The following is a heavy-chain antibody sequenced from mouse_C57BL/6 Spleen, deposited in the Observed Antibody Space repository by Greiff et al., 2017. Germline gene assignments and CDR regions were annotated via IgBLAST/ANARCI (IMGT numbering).Heavy chain of an antibody. CDR2: IDPSDSYT. CDR3: ARYGNCYAMDY. CDR1: GFTFTSYW. J-gene: IGHJ4*01. V-gene: IGHV1-69*01. D-gene: IGHD2-1*01. Sequence: VQLQQPGAELVMPGASVKLSCKASGFTFTSYWMSWVQQTPGQGLEWIGEIDPSDSYTNYNQKFNGKSTYAVDKSSRTAYMRLISLTSEDSAVNYCARYGNCYAMDYWGQGTSVTGSS.